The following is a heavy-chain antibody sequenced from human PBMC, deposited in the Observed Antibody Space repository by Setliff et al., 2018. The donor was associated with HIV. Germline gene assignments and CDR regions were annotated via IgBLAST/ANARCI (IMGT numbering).Heavy chain of an antibody. D-gene: IGHD3-22*01. J-gene: IGHJ4*02. V-gene: IGHV4-34*01. Sequence: PSETLSLTCTVYGGSFSGCYWTWIRQPPGKGLEFIGEMNHRGVIKYLSSLKSRVTMAVDTSKKQFSLKLKSVTAADTAVYYCFLFYDDRSGFYWDWGQGTQVTVSS. CDR2: MNHRGVI. CDR3: FLFYDDRSGFYWD. CDR1: GGSFSGCY.